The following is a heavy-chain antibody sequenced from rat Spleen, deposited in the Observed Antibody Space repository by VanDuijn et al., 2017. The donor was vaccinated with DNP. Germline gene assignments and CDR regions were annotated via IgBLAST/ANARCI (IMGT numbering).Heavy chain of an antibody. CDR3: ARDGGFGVHFDY. Sequence: QVQLKESGPGLVQPSQTLSLTCTVSGFSLTSYNVHWVRQPTGKGLEWMGLIWTGGSTDYNSALKSRPSISRDTSKSQVFLKMNSLQTEDIATYYCARDGGFGVHFDYWGQGVMVTVSS. V-gene: IGHV2-30*01. D-gene: IGHD4-3*01. J-gene: IGHJ2*01. CDR1: GFSLTSYN. CDR2: IWTGGST.